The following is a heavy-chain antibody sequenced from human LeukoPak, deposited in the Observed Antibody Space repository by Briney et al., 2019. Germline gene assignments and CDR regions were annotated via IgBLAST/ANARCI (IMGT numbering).Heavy chain of an antibody. V-gene: IGHV3-23*01. D-gene: IGHD6-19*01. CDR2: LSGNSAEV. J-gene: IGHJ4*02. CDR1: GFTFSSYS. Sequence: TGGSLRLSCEASGFTFSSYSMTWVRQAPGTGLQWISTLSGNSAEVFYAESVRGRFTISRDNSMNTLYLEMNNLRADDTALYYCARGGSGWFGRTDYWGQGTLVTVSS. CDR3: ARGGSGWFGRTDY.